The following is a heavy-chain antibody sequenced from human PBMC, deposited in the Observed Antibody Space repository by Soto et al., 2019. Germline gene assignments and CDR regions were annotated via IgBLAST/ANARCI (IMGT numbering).Heavy chain of an antibody. CDR1: GGSISSYY. V-gene: IGHV4-59*08. CDR2: IYYSGST. D-gene: IGHD6-6*01. J-gene: IGHJ4*02. Sequence: SETLSLTCTVSGGSISSYYWSWIRQPPGKGLEWIGYIYYSGSTNYNPSLKSRVTMSVDTSKNQFSLKLSSVTAADTAVYFCARQYSTSSKFAYWGQGTLVTVSS. CDR3: ARQYSTSSKFAY.